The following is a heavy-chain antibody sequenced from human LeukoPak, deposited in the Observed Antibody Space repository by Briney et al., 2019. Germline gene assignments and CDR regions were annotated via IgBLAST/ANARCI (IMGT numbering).Heavy chain of an antibody. CDR2: IKQDGSEQ. V-gene: IGHV3-7*01. J-gene: IGHJ5*02. Sequence: GGSLRLSCAASGFTFTTYWMGWVRQAPGKGLEWVANIKQDGSEQYYVDSVKGRFTISRDNAKNSLSLQMNSLRAEDTAVYYCAKPLMYYYGSETYFWFDPRGQGTLVTVSS. CDR3: AKPLMYYYGSETYFWFDP. CDR1: GFTFTTYW. D-gene: IGHD3-10*01.